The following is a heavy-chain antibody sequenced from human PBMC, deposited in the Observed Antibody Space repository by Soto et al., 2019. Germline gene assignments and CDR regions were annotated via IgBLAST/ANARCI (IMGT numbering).Heavy chain of an antibody. V-gene: IGHV4-34*01. Sequence: SETLSLTCAVYGGSFSDYYWSWIRQPPGKGLEWIGEINHSGSTNYNPSLKSRVTISVDTSRNQFSLKLSSVTAADTAVYYCARGTNYWIVVVHAPDYYGMDVWGQGITVTVSS. CDR2: INHSGST. J-gene: IGHJ6*02. D-gene: IGHD3-22*01. CDR3: ARGTNYWIVVVHAPDYYGMDV. CDR1: GGSFSDYY.